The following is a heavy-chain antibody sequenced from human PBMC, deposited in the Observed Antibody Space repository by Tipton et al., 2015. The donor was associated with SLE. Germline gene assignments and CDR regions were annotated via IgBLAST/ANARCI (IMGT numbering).Heavy chain of an antibody. CDR3: ARHKGSGWYRGVFDY. CDR2: IYYSGST. CDR1: GGSISSSSYY. D-gene: IGHD6-19*01. Sequence: SLTCTVSGGSISSSSYYWGWIRQPPGKGLEWIGSIYYSGSTYYNPSLKSRVTISVDTSKNQFSLKLSSVTAADTAVYYCARHKGSGWYRGVFDYWGQGTLVTVSS. V-gene: IGHV4-39*07. J-gene: IGHJ4*02.